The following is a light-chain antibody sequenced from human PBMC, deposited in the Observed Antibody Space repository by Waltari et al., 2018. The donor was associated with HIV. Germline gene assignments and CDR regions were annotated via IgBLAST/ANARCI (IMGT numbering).Light chain of an antibody. CDR1: TRTVTSDHH. CDR2: DAT. J-gene: IGLJ3*02. Sequence: QTVVTQEPSLTVSPGGPVTLTCGSTTRTVTSDHHPYCVQQKPGQAPRTLIYDATDKHSWTPARFSPSFLGGKAALTLTAAQPEDEADYYCLLSYGSVRLFGGGTRLTV. CDR3: LLSYGSVRL. V-gene: IGLV7-46*01.